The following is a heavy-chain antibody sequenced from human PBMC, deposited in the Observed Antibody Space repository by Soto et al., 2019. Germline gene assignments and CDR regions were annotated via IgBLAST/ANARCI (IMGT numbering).Heavy chain of an antibody. Sequence: SETLSLTCTVSSGSISTYYWNWIRQPPWKGLEWIGYIYYSGSTNYNPSLKSRVTISVDTSKNQFSLKLSSVTAADTAVYYCARAPNWKEWFGYWGQGALVTVST. J-gene: IGHJ4*02. V-gene: IGHV4-59*01. CDR2: IYYSGST. D-gene: IGHD1-20*01. CDR3: ARAPNWKEWFGY. CDR1: SGSISTYY.